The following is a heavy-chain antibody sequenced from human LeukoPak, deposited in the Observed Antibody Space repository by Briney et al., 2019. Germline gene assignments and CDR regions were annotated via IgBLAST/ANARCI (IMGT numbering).Heavy chain of an antibody. CDR3: AKWPDCSSTSCYGTDAFDI. J-gene: IGHJ3*02. CDR2: IRYDGSNK. D-gene: IGHD2-2*01. Sequence: GGSLRLSCAASGFTFSSYGMHWVRQAPGKGLEWVAFIRYDGSNKYYADSVKGRFTISRDNSKNTLYLQMNSLRAEDTAVYYCAKWPDCSSTSCYGTDAFDIWGQGTMVTVSS. V-gene: IGHV3-30*02. CDR1: GFTFSSYG.